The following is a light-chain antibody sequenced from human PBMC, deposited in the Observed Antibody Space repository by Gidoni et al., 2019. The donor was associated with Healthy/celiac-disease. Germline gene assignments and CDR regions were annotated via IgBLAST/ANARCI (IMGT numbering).Light chain of an antibody. Sequence: QSVLTQPPSLSVAPGQRVTISCTGSSSNIGAGYDVHWYQQLPGTAPKLLIYGNSNRPSGVPDRFSGSKSGTSASLAITGLQAEDEADYYCKSYDSSLSGPRWVFGGGTKLTVL. CDR3: KSYDSSLSGPRWV. CDR2: GNS. J-gene: IGLJ3*02. V-gene: IGLV1-40*01. CDR1: SSNIGAGYD.